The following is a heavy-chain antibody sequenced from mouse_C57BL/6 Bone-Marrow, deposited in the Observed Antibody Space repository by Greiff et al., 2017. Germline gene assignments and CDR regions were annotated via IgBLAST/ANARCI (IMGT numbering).Heavy chain of an antibody. V-gene: IGHV1-50*01. D-gene: IGHD1-1*01. CDR2: IDPSDNYT. Sequence: VQLQQPGAELVKPGASVKLSCKASGYTFTSYWMQWVKERPGQGLEWIGEIDPSDNYTNYNQKFKGKATLTVDTSSSTAYLQLSSLASEDSSVYYCAGGGVTTVVGGGYFDYGGRGTALTVSS. CDR3: AGGGVTTVVGGGYFDY. J-gene: IGHJ2*01. CDR1: GYTFTSYW.